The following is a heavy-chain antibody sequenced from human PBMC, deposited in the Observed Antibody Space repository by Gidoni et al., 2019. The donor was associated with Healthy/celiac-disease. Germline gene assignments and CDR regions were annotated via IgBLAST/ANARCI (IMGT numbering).Heavy chain of an antibody. CDR1: GYTFPSYD. Sequence: QVQLVQSGAAVKKPGASVKVSCKASGYTFPSYDINWVRQATGQGLELMGWMNPNSGNTGYAQKFQGRVTMTRNTSISTAYMELSSLRSEDTAVYYCARDRPPWTNGVCSYYYYGMDVWGQGTTVTVSS. D-gene: IGHD2-8*01. CDR3: ARDRPPWTNGVCSYYYYGMDV. J-gene: IGHJ6*02. V-gene: IGHV1-8*01. CDR2: MNPNSGNT.